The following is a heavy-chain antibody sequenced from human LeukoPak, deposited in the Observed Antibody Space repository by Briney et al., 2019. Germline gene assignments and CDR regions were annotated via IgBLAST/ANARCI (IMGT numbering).Heavy chain of an antibody. D-gene: IGHD3-3*01. J-gene: IGHJ6*04. CDR3: AREMTIFV. CDR1: GFSFRGYS. V-gene: IGHV3-48*04. Sequence: GGSLRLYCAAFGFSFRGYSMNRVRQATVSGLEWVSFISGSSSTIYYADSVKGRFTISRDNAKNSLYLQMNSLRAEDTAVYYCAREMTIFVWGKGTTVTVSS. CDR2: ISGSSSTI.